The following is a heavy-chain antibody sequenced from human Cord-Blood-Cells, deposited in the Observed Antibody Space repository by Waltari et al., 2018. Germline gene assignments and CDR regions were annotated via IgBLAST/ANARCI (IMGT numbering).Heavy chain of an antibody. CDR1: GGSISSYY. CDR3: ARVLYSSSWYGGVSFDY. V-gene: IGHV4-59*01. Sequence: QVQLQESGPGLVKPSETLSLTCTVSGGSISSYYWSWIRPPPGKGLEWSGYIYYSGSTNYNPSLKSRVTISVDTSKNQFSLKLSSVTAADTAVYYCARVLYSSSWYGGVSFDYWGQGTLVTVSS. J-gene: IGHJ4*02. CDR2: IYYSGST. D-gene: IGHD6-13*01.